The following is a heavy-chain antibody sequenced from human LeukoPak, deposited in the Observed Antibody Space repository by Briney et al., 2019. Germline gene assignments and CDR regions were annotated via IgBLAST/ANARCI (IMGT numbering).Heavy chain of an antibody. CDR1: GYTFTSYG. J-gene: IGHJ4*02. CDR3: ARSSLAVAGSVFDY. D-gene: IGHD6-19*01. Sequence: ASVKVSCKASGYTFTSYGISWVRQAPGQGLEWMGWISTYNGNTHYAQKLQGGVTMTTDTSTSTAYMELRSLRSDDTDVYYCARSSLAVAGSVFDYWGQGTLVTVSS. CDR2: ISTYNGNT. V-gene: IGHV1-18*01.